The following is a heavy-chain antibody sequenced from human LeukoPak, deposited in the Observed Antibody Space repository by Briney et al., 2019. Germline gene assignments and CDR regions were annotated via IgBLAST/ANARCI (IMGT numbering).Heavy chain of an antibody. Sequence: SETLSLTCTVSGGSISSYYCSWIRQPAGKGLEWIGRIYTSGSTNYNPSLKSRVTMSVDTSKNQFSLKLSSVTAADTAVYYCARDSLAIAAAGSGFDYWGQGTLVTVSS. CDR3: ARDSLAIAAAGSGFDY. V-gene: IGHV4-4*07. J-gene: IGHJ4*02. CDR2: IYTSGST. D-gene: IGHD6-13*01. CDR1: GGSISSYY.